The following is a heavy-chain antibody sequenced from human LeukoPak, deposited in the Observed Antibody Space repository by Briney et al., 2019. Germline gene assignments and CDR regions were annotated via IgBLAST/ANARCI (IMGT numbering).Heavy chain of an antibody. V-gene: IGHV3-11*04. Sequence: GGSLRLSCAASGFTFSDYRMSWIRQAPGKGLEWLSYISGSDNTEYYTDSVKGRFTISRDNAKNSLYLQMNSLRAEDTAVYYCARGRCSTTSCYGYNWFDPWGQGTLVTVSS. D-gene: IGHD2-2*01. CDR2: ISGSDNTE. CDR1: GFTFSDYR. J-gene: IGHJ5*02. CDR3: ARGRCSTTSCYGYNWFDP.